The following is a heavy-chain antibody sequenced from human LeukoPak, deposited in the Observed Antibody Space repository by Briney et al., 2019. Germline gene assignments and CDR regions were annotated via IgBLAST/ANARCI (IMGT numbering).Heavy chain of an antibody. J-gene: IGHJ6*02. CDR1: GFTFSAFG. CDR2: ITKSGDST. CDR3: TKDYCGKFCSAV. V-gene: IGHV3-23*01. D-gene: IGHD3-9*01. Sequence: GGSLRLSCAASGFTFSAFGMHWVRQAPGQVLEWVSTITKSGDSTYYVDSVKGRFTISRDNSKNTLYLQMNSLRAEDTAKYYCTKDYCGKFCSAVWGQGTTVTVSS.